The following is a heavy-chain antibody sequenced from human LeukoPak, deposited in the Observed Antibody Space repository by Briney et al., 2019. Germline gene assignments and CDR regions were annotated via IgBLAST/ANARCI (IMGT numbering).Heavy chain of an antibody. CDR2: ISSSSSYI. D-gene: IGHD5-18*01. CDR3: ARDYGGYSYGFFDY. CDR1: GFTFSSYS. Sequence: PGGSLRLSCAASGFTFSSYSMNWVRQAPGKGLEWVSSISSSSSYIYHADSVKGRFTISRDNAKNSLYLQMNSLRAEDTAVYYCARDYGGYSYGFFDYWGQGTLVTVSS. V-gene: IGHV3-21*01. J-gene: IGHJ4*02.